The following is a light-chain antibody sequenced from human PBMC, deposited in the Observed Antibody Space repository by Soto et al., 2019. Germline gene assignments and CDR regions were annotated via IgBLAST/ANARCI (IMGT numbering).Light chain of an antibody. CDR2: EVR. CDR3: TSYSPTGALV. CDR1: KTDDGGYNY. V-gene: IGLV2-14*01. Sequence: QSVLTQPASVSGSPGQSQTVSCTGTKTDDGGYNYVSWYQHRPGKAPRLMIYEVRNRLSGVSTRSSGSKSGNTVSLTISGIQSEDEADYYCTSYSPTGALVFVSGTKLTVL. J-gene: IGLJ3*02.